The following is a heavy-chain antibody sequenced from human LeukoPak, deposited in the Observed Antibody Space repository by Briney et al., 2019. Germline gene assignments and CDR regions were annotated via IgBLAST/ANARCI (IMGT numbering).Heavy chain of an antibody. V-gene: IGHV3-23*01. J-gene: IGHJ4*02. CDR2: IDGPTFRT. Sequence: QPGGSLRLSCAASGFTFSSSAMSWVRQAPGKGLEWVSTIDGPTFRTHYADSVMGRFTISRDNSKNTLYLQMNSLRAEDTAVYFCTTWVGAHFDFWGQGTLVTVSS. CDR3: TTWVGAHFDF. CDR1: GFTFSSSA. D-gene: IGHD1-26*01.